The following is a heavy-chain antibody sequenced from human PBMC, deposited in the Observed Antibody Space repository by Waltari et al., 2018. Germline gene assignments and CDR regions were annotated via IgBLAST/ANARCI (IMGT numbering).Heavy chain of an antibody. V-gene: IGHV4-61*09. Sequence: QVQLQESGPGLVKPSQTLSLTCTVSGGSISSGSYYWSWIRQPAGKGLEWIGYISTSGSTNSNPSLKLRVTISVDTSKTQFSLKLSSVTAADTAVYYCARVVGYNSLDYWGQGTLVTVSS. CDR1: GGSISSGSYY. CDR2: ISTSGST. D-gene: IGHD5-12*01. J-gene: IGHJ4*02. CDR3: ARVVGYNSLDY.